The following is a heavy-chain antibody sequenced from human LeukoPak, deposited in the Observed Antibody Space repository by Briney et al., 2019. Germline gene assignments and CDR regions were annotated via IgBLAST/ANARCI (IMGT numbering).Heavy chain of an antibody. CDR1: GGTFSSYA. V-gene: IGHV1-69*13. J-gene: IGHJ3*02. Sequence: SVKVSCKASGGTFSSYATSWVRQAPGQGLEWMGGIIPIFGTANYAQKFQGRVTITADESTSTAYMELSSLRSEDTAVYYCARPGYSYGYYAFDIWGQGTMVTVSS. CDR2: IIPIFGTA. CDR3: ARPGYSYGYYAFDI. D-gene: IGHD5-18*01.